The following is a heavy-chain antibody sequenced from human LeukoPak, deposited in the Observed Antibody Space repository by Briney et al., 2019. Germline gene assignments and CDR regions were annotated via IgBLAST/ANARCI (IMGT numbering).Heavy chain of an antibody. Sequence: GGSLRLSCAASGFTFSSYSMNWVRQAPGKGLEWVSSISGSSKYMYYADSVKGRFTISRDNSKNTLYLQMNSLRAEDTAVYYCARSLGESEEDYWGQGTLVTVSS. CDR3: ARSLGESEEDY. CDR2: ISGSSKYM. J-gene: IGHJ4*02. D-gene: IGHD1-26*01. CDR1: GFTFSSYS. V-gene: IGHV3-21*04.